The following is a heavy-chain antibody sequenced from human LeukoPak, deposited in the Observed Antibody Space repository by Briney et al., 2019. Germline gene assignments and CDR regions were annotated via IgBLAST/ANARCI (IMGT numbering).Heavy chain of an antibody. V-gene: IGHV1-46*01. D-gene: IGHD2-2*01. CDR3: ARNPGYCSSTSCYSYYFDY. CDR2: TNPSGGST. J-gene: IGHJ4*02. CDR1: GYTFTSYY. Sequence: GASVKVSCKASGYTFTSYYMHWVRQAPGQGLEWMGITNPSGGSTSYAQKFQGRVTITADESTSTAYMELSSLRSEDTAVYYCARNPGYCSSTSCYSYYFDYWGQGTLVTVSS.